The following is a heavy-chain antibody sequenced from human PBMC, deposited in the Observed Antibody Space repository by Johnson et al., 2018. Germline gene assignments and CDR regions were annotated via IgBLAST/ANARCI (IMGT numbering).Heavy chain of an antibody. Sequence: QVQLVESGGGVVQPGRSLRLSCAASGFTFSSYAMHWVRQAPGKGLEWVAVISYDGSNKYYADSVKGRFTISRDNSKKTLYLQMNSLRAEDTAVYYWARDKQLGAFDIWGQGTMVTVSS. V-gene: IGHV3-30-3*01. CDR3: ARDKQLGAFDI. CDR2: ISYDGSNK. D-gene: IGHD6-13*01. J-gene: IGHJ3*02. CDR1: GFTFSSYA.